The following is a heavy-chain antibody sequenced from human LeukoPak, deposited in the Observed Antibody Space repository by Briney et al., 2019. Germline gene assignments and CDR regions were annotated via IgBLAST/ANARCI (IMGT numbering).Heavy chain of an antibody. CDR1: VGSITTSSYY. J-gene: IGHJ4*02. V-gene: IGHV4-39*07. CDR3: ARVVGIAASYYFDY. Sequence: SETLSLTCTVSVGSITTSSYYWGWIRQSPGKGLEWIGTIYYSGSTYYNPSLKSRVTISVDTSKNQFSLKLSSVTAADTAVYYCARVVGIAASYYFDYWGQGTLVTVSS. CDR2: IYYSGST. D-gene: IGHD6-25*01.